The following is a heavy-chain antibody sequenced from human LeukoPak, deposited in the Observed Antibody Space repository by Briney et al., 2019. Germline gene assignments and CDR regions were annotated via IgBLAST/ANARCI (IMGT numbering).Heavy chain of an antibody. D-gene: IGHD3-10*01. V-gene: IGHV4-34*01. CDR3: ARSDYGSGNYYWSLDY. CDR2: IHHSGST. J-gene: IGHJ4*02. Sequence: SETLSLTCAVYGGSISGYYWSWIRQPPGKGLEWIAEIHHSGSTNYNPSLKSRVTISIDTSKNQFSLKLSSVTAADTAVYYCARSDYGSGNYYWSLDYWGQGNLVTVSS. CDR1: GGSISGYY.